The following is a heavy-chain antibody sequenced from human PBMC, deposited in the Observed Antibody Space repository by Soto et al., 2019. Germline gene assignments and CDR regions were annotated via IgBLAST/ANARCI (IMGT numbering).Heavy chain of an antibody. CDR1: GYTFTSYD. D-gene: IGHD3-3*01. J-gene: IGHJ5*02. CDR2: MNPNSGNT. Sequence: ASVKVSCKASGYTFTSYDINWVRQATGQGLEWMGWMNPNSGNTGYAQKFQGRVTMTRNTSISTAYMELSSLRSEDTAVYYCARGITIFGVVIISPLFDPWGQGTLVTVSS. CDR3: ARGITIFGVVIISPLFDP. V-gene: IGHV1-8*01.